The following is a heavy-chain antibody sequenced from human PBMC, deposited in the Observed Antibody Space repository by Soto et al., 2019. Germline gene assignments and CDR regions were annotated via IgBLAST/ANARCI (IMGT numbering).Heavy chain of an antibody. CDR3: ASPTLAYCGGDCYFDY. CDR1: GYTFTGYY. CDR2: INPNSGGT. D-gene: IGHD2-21*02. V-gene: IGHV1-2*02. Sequence: GASVKISCKASGYTFTGYYMHWVRQAPGQGLEWMGWINPNSGGTNYAQKFQGRVTMTRDTSISTAYMELSRLRSDDTAVYYCASPTLAYCGGDCYFDYWGQGTLVTVSS. J-gene: IGHJ4*02.